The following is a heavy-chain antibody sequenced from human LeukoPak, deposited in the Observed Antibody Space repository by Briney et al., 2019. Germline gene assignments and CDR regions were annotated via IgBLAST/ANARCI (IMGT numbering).Heavy chain of an antibody. CDR2: IYYSGST. D-gene: IGHD6-6*01. CDR3: ARGSIALYYFDY. V-gene: IGHV4-61*01. J-gene: IGHJ4*02. CDR1: GGSVSSGSYY. Sequence: SETLSLTCTVSGGSVSSGSYYWSWIRQPPGKGLEWSGYIYYSGSTNYNPSLKSRVTISVDTSKNQFSLKLSSVTAADTAVYYCARGSIALYYFDYWGQGTLVTVSS.